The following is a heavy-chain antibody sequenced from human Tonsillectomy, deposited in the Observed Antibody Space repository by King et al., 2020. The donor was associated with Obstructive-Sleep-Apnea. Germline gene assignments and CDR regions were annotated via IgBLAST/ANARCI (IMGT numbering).Heavy chain of an antibody. V-gene: IGHV3-30*02. Sequence: QLVQSGGGVVQPGGSLRLSCEASGFTFRSYGMDWVRQAPGKGLGWVAFIRFDGSEEYYGDSVRGRFTISRDNSKNTLYLQMNSPGSEDTAVYYCAKGGYGSGSYRTHDYWGQGTLVTVSS. J-gene: IGHJ4*02. CDR1: GFTFRSYG. CDR3: AKGGYGSGSYRTHDY. CDR2: IRFDGSEE. D-gene: IGHD3-10*01.